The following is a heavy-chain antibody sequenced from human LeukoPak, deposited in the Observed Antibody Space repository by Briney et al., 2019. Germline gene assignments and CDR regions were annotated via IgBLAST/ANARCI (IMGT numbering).Heavy chain of an antibody. V-gene: IGHV3-23*01. CDR1: GFTFSSYA. Sequence: GGSLRLSCAASGFTFSSYAMNWVRQAPGKGLEWVSAITGSGGRTYYADSVKGRFTISRDNSKNTLYLQMNSLRAEDTAVYYCAKISYDSSGYYADDAFDIWGQGTMVTVSS. CDR3: AKISYDSSGYYADDAFDI. J-gene: IGHJ3*02. D-gene: IGHD3-22*01. CDR2: ITGSGGRT.